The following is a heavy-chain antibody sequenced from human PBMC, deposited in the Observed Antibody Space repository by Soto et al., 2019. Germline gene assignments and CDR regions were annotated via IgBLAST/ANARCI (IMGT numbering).Heavy chain of an antibody. J-gene: IGHJ4*02. CDR1: GFTFSNAW. CDR3: TTDGHYYDILTGYSFNDY. D-gene: IGHD3-9*01. CDR2: IKSKTDGGTT. Sequence: GGSLRLSCAASGFTFSNAWMSWVRQGPGKGLEWVGRIKSKTDGGTTDYAAPVKGRFTISRDDSKNTLYLQMNSLKTEDTAVYYCTTDGHYYDILTGYSFNDYWGQGTLVTVSS. V-gene: IGHV3-15*01.